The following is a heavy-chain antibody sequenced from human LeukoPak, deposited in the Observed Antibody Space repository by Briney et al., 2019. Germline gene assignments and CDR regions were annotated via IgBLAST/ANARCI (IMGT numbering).Heavy chain of an antibody. V-gene: IGHV4-39*01. D-gene: IGHD6-19*01. Sequence: PSETLSLTCTVSGGSISSSSYYWGWIRQPPGKGLEWIGSIYYSGSTYYNPSLKSRVTISVDTSKNQFSLKLSSVTAADTAVYYCARHGTPKWLGTGGNWFDPWGQGALVTVSS. CDR2: IYYSGST. CDR3: ARHGTPKWLGTGGNWFDP. J-gene: IGHJ5*02. CDR1: GGSISSSSYY.